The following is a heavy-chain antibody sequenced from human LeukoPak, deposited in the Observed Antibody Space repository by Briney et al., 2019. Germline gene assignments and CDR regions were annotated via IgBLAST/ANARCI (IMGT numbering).Heavy chain of an antibody. D-gene: IGHD3-22*01. CDR3: ARHYDTSGYYYGPTFDY. J-gene: IGHJ4*02. V-gene: IGHV1-2*02. CDR1: GYTFTGYY. CDR2: INPNSGGT. Sequence: ASVKVSCTASGYTFTGYYMHWVRQAPGQGLEWMGSINPNSGGTNYAQKLQGRVTMTTDTSTSTAYMELRSLRSDDTAVYYCARHYDTSGYYYGPTFDYWGPGTLVTVSS.